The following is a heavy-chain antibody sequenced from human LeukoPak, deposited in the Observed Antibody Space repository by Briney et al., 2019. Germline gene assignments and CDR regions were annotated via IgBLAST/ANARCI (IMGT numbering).Heavy chain of an antibody. V-gene: IGHV4-4*07. D-gene: IGHD5-18*01. CDR3: ARYLDTAMVKGYFDY. CDR1: GGSISSYY. CDR2: IYTSGST. J-gene: IGHJ4*02. Sequence: SETLSLTCTVSGGSISSYYWSWIRQPAGKGLEWIGRIYTSGSTNYNPSLKSRVTMSVDTSKNQFSLKLSSVTAADTAVYYCARYLDTAMVKGYFDYWGQGTLVTVSS.